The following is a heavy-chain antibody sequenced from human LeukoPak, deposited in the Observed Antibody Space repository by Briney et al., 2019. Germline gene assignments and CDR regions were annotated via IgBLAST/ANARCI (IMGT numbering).Heavy chain of an antibody. Sequence: PSETLSLTCTVSGGSISSYYWSWIRQPAGKGLEWIGRIYTSGSTNYIPSLKSRVTMSVDTSKNQFSLKLSSVTAADTAVYYCARHIGYCTGTSCYGWFDPWGQGTLVTVSS. D-gene: IGHD2-2*01. CDR1: GGSISSYY. CDR3: ARHIGYCTGTSCYGWFDP. CDR2: IYTSGST. J-gene: IGHJ5*02. V-gene: IGHV4-4*07.